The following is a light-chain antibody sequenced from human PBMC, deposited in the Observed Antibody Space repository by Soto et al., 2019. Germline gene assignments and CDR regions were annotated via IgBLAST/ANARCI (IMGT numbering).Light chain of an antibody. CDR2: LGS. Sequence: DVVMTRSPLSLPVTPGEPASISCNSSQRLLNSNGYNYLDWYLQRPGQSPQLLIYLGSNRASGVPDRFSGSGSGTDFTLKISRVEAEDVGVYYCMQALQSPRTFGQGTKLEIK. CDR3: MQALQSPRT. V-gene: IGKV2-28*01. J-gene: IGKJ2*01. CDR1: QRLLNSNGYNY.